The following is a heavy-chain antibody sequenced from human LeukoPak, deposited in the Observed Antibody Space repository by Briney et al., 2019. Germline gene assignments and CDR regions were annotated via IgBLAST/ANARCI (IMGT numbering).Heavy chain of an antibody. J-gene: IGHJ2*01. CDR1: GFTFSSYG. D-gene: IGHD6-19*01. V-gene: IGHV3-30*18. Sequence: PGRSLRLSCAASGFTFSSYGMHWVRQAPGKGLEWVAVISYDGSNKYYADSVKGRFTISRDNSKNTLYLQMNSLRAEDTAVYYCAKEERSGWYAGYWYFDLWGRGTLVTVSS. CDR2: ISYDGSNK. CDR3: AKEERSGWYAGYWYFDL.